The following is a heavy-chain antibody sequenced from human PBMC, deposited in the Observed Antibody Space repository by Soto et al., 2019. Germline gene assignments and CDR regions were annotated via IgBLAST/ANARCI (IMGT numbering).Heavy chain of an antibody. CDR1: GFTFSSYW. D-gene: IGHD6-19*01. CDR2: INSDGSST. V-gene: IGHV3-74*01. Sequence: VGSLRLSCAASGFTFSSYWMHWVRQAPGKGLVWVSRINSDGSSTSYADSVKGRFTISRDNAKNTLYLQMNGLRVEDTAVYYCAKDMGQWVETFDYWRHGTLVTVSP. CDR3: AKDMGQWVETFDY. J-gene: IGHJ4*01.